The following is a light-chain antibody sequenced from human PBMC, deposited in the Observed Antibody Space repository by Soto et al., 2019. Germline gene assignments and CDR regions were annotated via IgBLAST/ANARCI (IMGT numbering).Light chain of an antibody. CDR3: QQYGSSPLT. CDR1: QSVSSSY. V-gene: IGKV3-20*01. CDR2: GAS. Sequence: EIVLTQSPGTLSLSPGERATLSCRASQSVSSSYLAWYQQKPGQAPRLLIYGASSRATGIPDRFSGSGSWSDFTLSNSRLEPEDFALYFCQQYGSSPLTFGGGTKVEIK. J-gene: IGKJ4*01.